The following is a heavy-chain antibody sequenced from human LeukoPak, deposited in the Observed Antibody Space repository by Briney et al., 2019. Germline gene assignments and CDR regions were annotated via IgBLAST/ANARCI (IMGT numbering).Heavy chain of an antibody. CDR2: ISNNGGYT. CDR3: ASRPASYKGPLDF. CDR1: GFTFSSSA. J-gene: IGHJ4*02. Sequence: GGSLRLSCAASGFTFSSSAMSWVRQAPGKGLEWVSAISNNGGYTYYADSVQGRFTISRDISKSTLYLQMNSLGVEDTALYYCASRPASYKGPLDFWGQGTLVTVSS. D-gene: IGHD1-1*01. V-gene: IGHV3-23*01.